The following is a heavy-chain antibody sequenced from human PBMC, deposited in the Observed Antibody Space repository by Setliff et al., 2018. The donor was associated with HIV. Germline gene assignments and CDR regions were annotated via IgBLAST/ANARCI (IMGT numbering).Heavy chain of an antibody. D-gene: IGHD3-22*01. J-gene: IGHJ4*02. CDR1: GYSFSKYG. CDR3: ARDLDSSGRDD. Sequence: ASVKVSCKASGYSFSKYGISWVRQAPGQGLEWMGVIDPTGGRTTYAQKFQGRVTMTRDTSISTAYMEVSSLRSDDTALYYCARDLDSSGRDDWGLGTLVTVS. V-gene: IGHV1-2*02. CDR2: IDPTGGRT.